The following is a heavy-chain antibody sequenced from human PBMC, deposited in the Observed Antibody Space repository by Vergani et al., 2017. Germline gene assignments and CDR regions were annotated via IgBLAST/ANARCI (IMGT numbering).Heavy chain of an antibody. CDR1: GFTLSNYP. CDR2: ISANDDT. V-gene: IGHV3-23*01. D-gene: IGHD2-15*01. Sequence: EVQVLESGGGLVQPGGSLRLSCAASGFTLSNYPMTWVRQAPGKGLEWVSAISANDDTYYADSVKGRFTVSRDNSKNTLYLQMNRLRAGDTAVYYCAKDLTQYNCWGQGTLVTVSS. CDR3: AKDLTQYNC. J-gene: IGHJ4*02.